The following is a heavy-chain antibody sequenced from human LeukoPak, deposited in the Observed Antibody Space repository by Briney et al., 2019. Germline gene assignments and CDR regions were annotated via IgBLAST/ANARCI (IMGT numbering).Heavy chain of an antibody. D-gene: IGHD1-20*01. CDR1: GFTFSSYA. CDR2: ISSNGGST. CDR3: ARDANWKYYFDY. J-gene: IGHJ4*02. V-gene: IGHV3-64*01. Sequence: GGSLRLSCAASGFTFSSYAMHWVRQAPGKGLEYVSAISSNGGSTYYANSVKGRFTISRDNSKNTLYLQMGSLRAEDMAVYYCARDANWKYYFDYWGQGTLVTVSS.